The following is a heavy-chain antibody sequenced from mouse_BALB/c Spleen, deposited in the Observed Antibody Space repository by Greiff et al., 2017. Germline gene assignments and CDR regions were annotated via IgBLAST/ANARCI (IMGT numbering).Heavy chain of an antibody. CDR1: GYSITSDYA. CDR3: ARGDGNYGWYFDV. J-gene: IGHJ1*01. V-gene: IGHV3-2*02. CDR2: ISYSGST. Sequence: EVQLVESGPGLVKPSQSLSLTCTVTGYSITSDYAWNWIRQFPGNKLEWMGYISYSGSTSYNPSLKSRISITRDTSKNQFFLQLNSVTTEDTATYYCARGDGNYGWYFDVWGAGTTVTVSS. D-gene: IGHD2-1*01.